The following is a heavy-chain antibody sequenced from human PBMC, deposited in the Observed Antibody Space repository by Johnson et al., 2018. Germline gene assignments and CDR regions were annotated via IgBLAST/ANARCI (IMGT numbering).Heavy chain of an antibody. D-gene: IGHD6-19*01. CDR2: ISSRSTTK. J-gene: IGHJ1*01. Sequence: QVQLVQSGGGLVKPGGSLRLSCAASGFTFSDDYMSWIRQAPGKGLEWVSYISSRSTTKNYAASVNGRFTISRDNTKNSLFLQMNSLRVEDTAVYYCARGLLGNGWFIDYFHHWGQGTLVTVSS. CDR3: ARGLLGNGWFIDYFHH. CDR1: GFTFSDDY. V-gene: IGHV3-11*01.